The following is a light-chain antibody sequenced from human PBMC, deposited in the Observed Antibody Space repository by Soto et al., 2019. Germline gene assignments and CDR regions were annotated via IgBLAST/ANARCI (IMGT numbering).Light chain of an antibody. CDR2: GAS. CDR3: QQYGSSPAWT. Sequence: RVMTHSPGTLSLSPGDTATLSCRASQSLGSDLAWYQQKPGQAPRLLIFGASARPTGIPDRFSGSGSGTDFTLTISRMEPADFAVYYCQQYGSSPAWTFGQGTKGDIK. CDR1: QSLGSD. J-gene: IGKJ1*01. V-gene: IGKV3-20*01.